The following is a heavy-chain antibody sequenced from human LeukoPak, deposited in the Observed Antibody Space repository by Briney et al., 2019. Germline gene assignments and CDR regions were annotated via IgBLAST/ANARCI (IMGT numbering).Heavy chain of an antibody. V-gene: IGHV4-39*01. CDR3: ARRSIAADRIPNP. CDR1: GGSISSRRYN. CDR2: IFDSGST. D-gene: IGHD6-13*01. Sequence: WEPWSLPCTSSGGSISSRRYNGGGIRRPPGRGLEWLGSIFDSGSTYSNRSLKSRFTISLETSKNQFSLKLSSLRAADTAGYYCARRSIAADRIPNPWGQGTLVTVSS. J-gene: IGHJ5*02.